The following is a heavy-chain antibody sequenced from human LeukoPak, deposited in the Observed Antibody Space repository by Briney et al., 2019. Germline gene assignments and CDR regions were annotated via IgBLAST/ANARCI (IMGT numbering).Heavy chain of an antibody. CDR2: ISSGSSTI. CDR1: GFTFSSYS. CDR3: ARDYGGSYYSDY. Sequence: GGSLRLSCAASGFTFSSYSMNWVRQAPGKGLDWVSYISSGSSTIYYADSVKRRFTISRDNAKNSLYLQMNSLRAEDTAVYYCARDYGGSYYSDYWGQGTLVTVSS. J-gene: IGHJ4*02. V-gene: IGHV3-48*01. D-gene: IGHD1-26*01.